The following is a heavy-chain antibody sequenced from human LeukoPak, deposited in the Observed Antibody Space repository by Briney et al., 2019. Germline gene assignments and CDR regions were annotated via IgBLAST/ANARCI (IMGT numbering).Heavy chain of an antibody. CDR3: AKDFPRFDY. CDR1: GFTVSSYS. J-gene: IGHJ4*02. Sequence: GSLRLSCAASGFTVSSYSISWVRQAPGQWLEWVSAISGSGGSTYYADSVKGRFTISRDNSKNTLYLQMNSLRAEDTAVYYCAKDFPRFDYWGQGTLVTVSS. CDR2: ISGSGGST. V-gene: IGHV3-23*01.